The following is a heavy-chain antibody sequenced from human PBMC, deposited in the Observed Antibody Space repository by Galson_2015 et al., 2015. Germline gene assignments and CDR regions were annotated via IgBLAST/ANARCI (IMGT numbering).Heavy chain of an antibody. V-gene: IGHV3-73*01. CDR2: IRTNANSYAT. D-gene: IGHD4-17*01. Sequence: SLRLSCAASGFTFSGSAMHWVRQASGKGLEWLGRIRTNANSYATTYAPSVKGRFTISRDDSKNAAYLQMNSLKTEDTAVYYCTSCIWATTMTNPNDYWGQGALVTVSS. J-gene: IGHJ4*02. CDR3: TSCIWATTMTNPNDY. CDR1: GFTFSGSA.